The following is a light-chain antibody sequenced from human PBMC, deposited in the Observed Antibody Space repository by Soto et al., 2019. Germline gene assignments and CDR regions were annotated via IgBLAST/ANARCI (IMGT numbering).Light chain of an antibody. CDR1: QSVSSY. CDR2: DAS. V-gene: IGKV3-11*01. CDR3: QQRSNWPAT. J-gene: IGKJ3*01. Sequence: EIVLTQSPATLSLSPGERATLSCRASQSVSSYLAGYQQKPGQAPRLLIYDASNRATGIPARFSGSGYGTDFTLTISSLEPEDFAVYYCQQRSNWPATFGPGTKVDIK.